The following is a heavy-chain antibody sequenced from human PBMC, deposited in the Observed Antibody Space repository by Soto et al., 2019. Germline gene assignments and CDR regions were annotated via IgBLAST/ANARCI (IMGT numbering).Heavy chain of an antibody. V-gene: IGHV3-23*01. J-gene: IGHJ6*02. D-gene: IGHD5-12*01. CDR2: INGLGGST. CDR1: GFTFSDSA. Sequence: LRLSCSPSGFTFSDSALSWVRQAPGKGLEWVSAINGLGGSTYYADSVKGRFTISRGNSKNTLYLLMNTMRPEDTAIYYCAKDQSRLNWYGMDVWGQGTTVTVSS. CDR3: AKDQSRLNWYGMDV.